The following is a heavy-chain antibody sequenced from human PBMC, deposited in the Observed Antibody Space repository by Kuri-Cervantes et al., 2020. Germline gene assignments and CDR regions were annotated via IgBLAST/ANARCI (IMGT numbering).Heavy chain of an antibody. CDR1: GGSISSSNW. Sequence: SETLSLTCAVSGGSISSSNWWSWVRQPPGKGLEWIGEINHSGSTNYNPSLKSRVTISVDTSKNQFSLKLSSVTAADTAVYYCARKAPDIVVVPAATVYYYYGMDVWGQGTTVTVSS. J-gene: IGHJ6*02. CDR3: ARKAPDIVVVPAATVYYYYGMDV. D-gene: IGHD2-2*01. V-gene: IGHV4-4*02. CDR2: INHSGST.